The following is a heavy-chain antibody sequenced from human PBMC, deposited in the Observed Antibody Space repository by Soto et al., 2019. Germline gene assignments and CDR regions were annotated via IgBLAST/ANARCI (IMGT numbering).Heavy chain of an antibody. J-gene: IGHJ6*02. CDR2: ISSSSSYI. CDR1: GFTFSSYS. Sequence: GGSLRLSCAASGFTFSSYSMNWVRQAPGKGLEWVSSISSSSSYIYYADSVKGRFTISRDNAKNSLYLQMNSLRAEDTAVYYCARGGIVGATTVHYYYGMDVWGQGTTVTVSS. CDR3: ARGGIVGATTVHYYYGMDV. D-gene: IGHD1-26*01. V-gene: IGHV3-21*01.